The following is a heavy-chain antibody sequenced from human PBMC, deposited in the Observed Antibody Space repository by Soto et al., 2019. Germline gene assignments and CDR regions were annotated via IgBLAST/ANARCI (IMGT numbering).Heavy chain of an antibody. Sequence: PGGSLRLSCVASGFTFSSYARSWVRQAPGKGLEWVSTISGSGGSTYYADSVKGRFTISRDNSKNTLYLQMNSLRAEDTAVYYCAKDRGSGSTSWYNGWFDPWGQGTLVTVSS. CDR2: ISGSGGST. D-gene: IGHD2-2*02. CDR1: GFTFSSYA. CDR3: AKDRGSGSTSWYNGWFDP. V-gene: IGHV3-23*01. J-gene: IGHJ5*02.